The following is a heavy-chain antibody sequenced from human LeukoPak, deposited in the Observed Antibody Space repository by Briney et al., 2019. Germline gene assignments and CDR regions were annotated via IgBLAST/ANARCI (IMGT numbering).Heavy chain of an antibody. J-gene: IGHJ4*02. Sequence: ASVKVSCKASGYTFTGYYMHWVRQAPGQGLEWMGWINPNSGGTNYAQKFQGRVTMTRDTSISTAYMELSRLRSADTAVYYCARLYRGGDSGGDCWGQGTLVTVSS. CDR1: GYTFTGYY. V-gene: IGHV1-2*02. D-gene: IGHD2-21*02. CDR3: ARLYRGGDSGGDC. CDR2: INPNSGGT.